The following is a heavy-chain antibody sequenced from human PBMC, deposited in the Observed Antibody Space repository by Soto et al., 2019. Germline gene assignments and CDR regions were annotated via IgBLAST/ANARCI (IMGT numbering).Heavy chain of an antibody. Sequence: SGTLSLTCTVSGGSISSGGYSWTWIRQSPGKGLEWLGYTYQSGSAYYNPSLKSRVTISVDRSKNQFSLNVTSVTAADTAVYYCARDYYGMDVWGQGTTVTVSS. CDR2: TYQSGSA. J-gene: IGHJ6*02. V-gene: IGHV4-30-2*06. CDR3: ARDYYGMDV. CDR1: GGSISSGGYS.